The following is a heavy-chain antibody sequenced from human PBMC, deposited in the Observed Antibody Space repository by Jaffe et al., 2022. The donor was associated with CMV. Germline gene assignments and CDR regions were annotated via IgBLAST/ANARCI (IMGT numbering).Heavy chain of an antibody. Sequence: QLQLQESGPGLVKPSETLSLTCTVSGGSISSSSYYWGWIRQPPGKGLEWIGSIYYSGSTYYNPSLKSRVTISVDTSKNQFSLKLSSVTAADTAVYYCLGGIAPLYDYVWGSYRYTPFDYWGQGTLVTVSS. D-gene: IGHD3-16*02. CDR3: LGGIAPLYDYVWGSYRYTPFDY. CDR2: IYYSGST. J-gene: IGHJ4*02. CDR1: GGSISSSSYY. V-gene: IGHV4-39*01.